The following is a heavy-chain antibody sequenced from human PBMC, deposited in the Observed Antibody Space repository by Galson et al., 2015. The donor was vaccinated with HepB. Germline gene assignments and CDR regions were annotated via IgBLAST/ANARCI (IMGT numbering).Heavy chain of an antibody. CDR1: GFTLSNYW. CDR3: ARAEYYYYMDV. V-gene: IGHV3-74*01. CDR2: INSDGSGT. Sequence: SLRLSCAASGFTLSNYWMHWVRQAPGKGLVWVSRINSDGSGTSYADSVKGRFTVSRDNAKNTLYLQMNSLRAEDTAVYYCARAEYYYYMDVWGKGTTVTVSS. J-gene: IGHJ6*03.